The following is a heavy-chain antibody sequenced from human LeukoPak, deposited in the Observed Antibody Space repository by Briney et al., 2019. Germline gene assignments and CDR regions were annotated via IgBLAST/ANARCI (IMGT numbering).Heavy chain of an antibody. CDR2: IDSDGSST. Sequence: PGGSRRLSCAASGFTFSDYWMHRVRQAPGRGLVWVSRIDSDGSSTSNADSVKGRFTISRDNAKNTVYLQMNSLRAEDTAVYYCARDLSQDFLSGYLDAFDLWGQGTMVTVSS. CDR1: GFTFSDYW. CDR3: ARDLSQDFLSGYLDAFDL. V-gene: IGHV3-74*01. D-gene: IGHD3-3*01. J-gene: IGHJ3*01.